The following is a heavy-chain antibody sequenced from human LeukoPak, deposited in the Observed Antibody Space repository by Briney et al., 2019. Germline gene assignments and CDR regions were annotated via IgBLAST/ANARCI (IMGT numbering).Heavy chain of an antibody. Sequence: SETLSLTCTVSGGSISSYYWSWIRQPPGKGLEWIGYIYYSGSTNYNPSLKSRVTISVDTSKNQLSLKLSSVTAADTAVYYCARVSYSSGWYVFDYWGQGTLVTVSS. CDR1: GGSISSYY. V-gene: IGHV4-59*01. CDR2: IYYSGST. CDR3: ARVSYSSGWYVFDY. J-gene: IGHJ4*02. D-gene: IGHD6-19*01.